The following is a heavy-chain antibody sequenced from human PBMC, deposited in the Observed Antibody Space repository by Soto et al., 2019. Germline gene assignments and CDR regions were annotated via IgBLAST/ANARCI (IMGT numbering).Heavy chain of an antibody. CDR3: ARGRGGRSQD. Sequence: QVQLVESGGGLVKPGWSLRLSCTASGFTFTDYYMSWIRQAPGKGPEWSSYISISGTTIKYADSVAGRFTVSRDNAKNSLYLRMDSLRVEDTAVYYCARGRGGRSQDWGQGTLVTVSS. CDR2: ISISGTTI. V-gene: IGHV3-11*01. CDR1: GFTFTDYY. D-gene: IGHD3-10*01. J-gene: IGHJ4*02.